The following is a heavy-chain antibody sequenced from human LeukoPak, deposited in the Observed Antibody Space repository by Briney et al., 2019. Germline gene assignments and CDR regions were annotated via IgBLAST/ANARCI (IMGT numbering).Heavy chain of an antibody. J-gene: IGHJ4*02. Sequence: QPGGSLRLSCAASGFTFSSYAMSWVRQAPGKGLEWVSAISGSGSSTFYADSVKSQFTISRDNSKNTLYLQMNSLRAEDTAVYYCAKEYSGSYYALDYWGQGTLVTVSS. D-gene: IGHD1-26*01. V-gene: IGHV3-23*01. CDR3: AKEYSGSYYALDY. CDR2: ISGSGSST. CDR1: GFTFSSYA.